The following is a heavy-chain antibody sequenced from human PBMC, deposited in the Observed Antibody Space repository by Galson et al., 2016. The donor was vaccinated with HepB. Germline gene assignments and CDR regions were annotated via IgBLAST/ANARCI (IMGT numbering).Heavy chain of an antibody. CDR1: GFTVSSKY. D-gene: IGHD2-2*01. V-gene: IGHV3-23*01. J-gene: IGHJ3*02. CDR3: ARERFCSSATCYVGDAFHI. CDR2: ISGSGGNS. Sequence: SLRLSCAASGFTVSSKYMSWVRQAPGKGLEWVSAISGSGGNSYYADSVKGRFTIPRDNSKNTLYVQMHSLRAEDTAVYYCARERFCSSATCYVGDAFHIGGQGTMVTVSS.